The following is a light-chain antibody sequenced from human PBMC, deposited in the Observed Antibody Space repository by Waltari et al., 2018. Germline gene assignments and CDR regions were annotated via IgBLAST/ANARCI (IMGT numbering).Light chain of an antibody. Sequence: DIQLTQSPSPLSASVGEGVTITCRASQGIRNNLVWYQQKPGSLPKHLLYGASTLQSGVPSRFSGSGSGPDVTLTIDSLQPGDVATYYCQRYNSALFTFGPGTKVTLK. CDR3: QRYNSALFT. J-gene: IGKJ3*01. CDR2: GAS. V-gene: IGKV1-27*01. CDR1: QGIRNN.